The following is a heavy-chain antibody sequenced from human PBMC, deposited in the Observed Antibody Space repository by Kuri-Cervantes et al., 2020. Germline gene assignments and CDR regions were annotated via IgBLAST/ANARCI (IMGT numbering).Heavy chain of an antibody. CDR2: ISSSSSTI. J-gene: IGHJ3*02. D-gene: IGHD2-21*01. CDR3: AKLGDVVVAADVNWVHDAFDI. V-gene: IGHV3-48*02. Sequence: GESLKISCAASGFTFSSYSMNWVRQAPGKGLEWVSYISSSSSTIYYADSVKGRFTISRDNAKNSLYLQMNSLRDEDTAVYYCAKLGDVVVAADVNWVHDAFDIWGQGTLVTVSS. CDR1: GFTFSSYS.